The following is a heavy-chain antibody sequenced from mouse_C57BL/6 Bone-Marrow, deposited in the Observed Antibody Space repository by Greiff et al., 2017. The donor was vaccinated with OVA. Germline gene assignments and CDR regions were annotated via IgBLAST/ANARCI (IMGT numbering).Heavy chain of an antibody. CDR1: GYTFTSYW. D-gene: IGHD2-3*01. CDR3: ASIYDGYYFDY. V-gene: IGHV1-55*01. CDR2: IYPGSGST. J-gene: IGHJ2*01. Sequence: QVHVKQSGAELVKPGASVKMSCKASGYTFTSYWITWVKQRPGQGLEWIGDIYPGSGSTNYNEKFKSKATLTVDTSSSTAYMQLSSLTSEDSAVXYCASIYDGYYFDYWGQGTTLTVSS.